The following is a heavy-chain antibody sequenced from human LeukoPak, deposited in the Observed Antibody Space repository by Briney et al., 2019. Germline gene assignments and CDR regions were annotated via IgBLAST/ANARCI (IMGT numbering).Heavy chain of an antibody. V-gene: IGHV3-74*01. CDR2: INSDGSNT. D-gene: IGHD3-22*01. Sequence: GGSLRLSCAASGFTFSSYWMHWVRQAPGKGLVWVSGINSDGSNTSYADSVKGRFTISRDNAKNTLYLQMNSLRAEDTAVYYCARDLDLVYYDSSGYDYWGQGTLVIVSS. CDR1: GFTFSSYW. J-gene: IGHJ4*02. CDR3: ARDLDLVYYDSSGYDY.